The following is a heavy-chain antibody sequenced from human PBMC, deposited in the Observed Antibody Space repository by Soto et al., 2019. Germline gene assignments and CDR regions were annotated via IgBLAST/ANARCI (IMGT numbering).Heavy chain of an antibody. J-gene: IGHJ4*02. CDR3: ARYSGSRGEDYFDY. D-gene: IGHD1-26*01. V-gene: IGHV1-69*02. CDR1: GGTFSSYT. Sequence: QVQLVQSGAEVKKPGSSVKVSCKASGGTFSSYTISWVRQAPGQGLEWMGRIIPILGIANYAQKFQGRVKXXAXKXXSTAYMELSSLRSEDTAVYYCARYSGSRGEDYFDYWGQGTLVTVSS. CDR2: IIPILGIA.